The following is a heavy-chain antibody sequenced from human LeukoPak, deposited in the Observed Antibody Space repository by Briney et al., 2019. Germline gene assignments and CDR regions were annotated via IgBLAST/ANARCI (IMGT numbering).Heavy chain of an antibody. D-gene: IGHD2-2*01. CDR3: ARSILGYCSGTSCSHNWFDP. J-gene: IGHJ5*02. CDR1: GGTFSSYA. Sequence: SVKVSCKASGGTFSSYAISWVRQAPGQGLEWMGGIIPIFGTANYAQKFQGRVTITADKSTSTAYMELSSLRSEDTAVYYCARSILGYCSGTSCSHNWFDPWGQGTLVTVSS. V-gene: IGHV1-69*06. CDR2: IIPIFGTA.